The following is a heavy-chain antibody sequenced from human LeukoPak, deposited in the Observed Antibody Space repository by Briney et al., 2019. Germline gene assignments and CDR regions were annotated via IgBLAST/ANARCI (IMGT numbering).Heavy chain of an antibody. V-gene: IGHV4-39*07. CDR3: AREARLLWFGEPISLFDY. J-gene: IGHJ4*02. CDR1: GGSISSNSYY. D-gene: IGHD3-10*01. Sequence: SETLSLTCAVSGGSISSNSYYWGWIRQPPGKGLEWIGSIYYSGSTYYNPSLKSRVTISVDTSKNQFSLKLSSVTAADTAVYYCAREARLLWFGEPISLFDYWGQGTLVTVSS. CDR2: IYYSGST.